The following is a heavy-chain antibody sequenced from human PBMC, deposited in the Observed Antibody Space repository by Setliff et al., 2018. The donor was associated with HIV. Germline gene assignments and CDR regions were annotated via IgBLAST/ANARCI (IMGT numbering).Heavy chain of an antibody. Sequence: KLSETLSLTCTVSGGSITGYFWSWIRQPPGKGLEWIGSIYYSGNTYYNPSLKSRVTISTDTSRNQFSLRLSSVTAADTAIYYCARVPTSSWYVTTQRTKEYFHHWGQGTLVTVSS. J-gene: IGHJ1*01. V-gene: IGHV4-39*07. CDR1: GGSITGYF. D-gene: IGHD6-13*01. CDR3: ARVPTSSWYVTTQRTKEYFHH. CDR2: IYYSGNT.